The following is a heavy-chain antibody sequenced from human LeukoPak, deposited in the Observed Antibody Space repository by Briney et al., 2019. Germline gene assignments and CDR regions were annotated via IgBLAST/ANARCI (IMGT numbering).Heavy chain of an antibody. V-gene: IGHV1-69*04. CDR1: GYTFGSYG. J-gene: IGHJ4*02. CDR2: IIPILGIT. Sequence: ASVKVSCKASGYTFGSYGISWVRQAPGQGLEWMGRIIPILGITNYAQKFQGRVTITADKSTSTAYMELSSLRSDDTAVYYCARDPSGGYVPYFDYWGQGTLVTVSS. CDR3: ARDPSGGYVPYFDY. D-gene: IGHD3-16*01.